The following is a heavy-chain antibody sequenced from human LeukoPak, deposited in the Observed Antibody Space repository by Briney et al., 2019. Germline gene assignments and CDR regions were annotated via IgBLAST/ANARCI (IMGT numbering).Heavy chain of an antibody. CDR1: GYTFTGYY. Sequence: ASVKVTCKASGYTFTGYYMHWVRQAPGQGLEWVGRINPNSGGTNYAQKFQGRVTMTRDTSISTAYMELNTLRPDDTAVYYCAREDGFCSSSSCYNDYWGQGTLVTVSS. D-gene: IGHD2-2*02. CDR3: AREDGFCSSSSCYNDY. V-gene: IGHV1-2*06. CDR2: INPNSGGT. J-gene: IGHJ4*02.